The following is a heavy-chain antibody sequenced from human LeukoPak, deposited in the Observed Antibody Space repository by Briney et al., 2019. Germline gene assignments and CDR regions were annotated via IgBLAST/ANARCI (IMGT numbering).Heavy chain of an antibody. Sequence: GSLRLSCAASGFTFSSYGMHWVRQAPGKGLEWVAVISYDGSNKYYADSVKGRFTISRDNSKNTLYLQMNSLRAEDTAVYYCAKDHGGIAIWGQGTMVTVSS. CDR3: AKDHGGIAI. CDR1: GFTFSSYG. J-gene: IGHJ3*02. CDR2: ISYDGSNK. V-gene: IGHV3-30*18. D-gene: IGHD6-13*01.